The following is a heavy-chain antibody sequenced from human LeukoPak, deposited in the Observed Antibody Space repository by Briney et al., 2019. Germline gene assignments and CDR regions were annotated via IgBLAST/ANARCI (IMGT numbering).Heavy chain of an antibody. CDR1: GGSISSYY. J-gene: IGHJ4*02. Sequence: PSETLSLTCTVSGGSISSYYWSWIRQPAGKGLEWIGRSYSSGSTKYNPSLKSRVTMSVDTSKNQFSLKLSSVTAADTAVYYCARTDYGGNCDYWGQGTLVTVSS. CDR2: SYSSGST. CDR3: ARTDYGGNCDY. V-gene: IGHV4-4*07. D-gene: IGHD4-23*01.